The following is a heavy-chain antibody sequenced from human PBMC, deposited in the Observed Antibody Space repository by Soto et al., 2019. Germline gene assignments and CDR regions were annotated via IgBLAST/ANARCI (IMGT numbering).Heavy chain of an antibody. CDR1: GFTISSYS. J-gene: IGHJ4*02. CDR2: ISSSSSYI. CDR3: ARSQVERRGGGDY. V-gene: IGHV3-21*01. Sequence: EVQLVESGGGLVKPGGSLRLSCAASGFTISSYSMNWVRQAPGKGLEWVSSISSSSSYIYYADSVKGRFTISRDNAKNSLYLQMNSLRAEDTAVYYCARSQVERRGGGDYWGQGTLVTVSS. D-gene: IGHD1-1*01.